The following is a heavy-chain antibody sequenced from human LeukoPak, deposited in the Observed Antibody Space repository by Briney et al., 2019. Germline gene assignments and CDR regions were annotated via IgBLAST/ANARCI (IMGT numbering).Heavy chain of an antibody. V-gene: IGHV3-48*02. CDR1: GFTFSSYA. J-gene: IGHJ6*02. D-gene: IGHD3-10*01. CDR3: VTAFRIRGYYYGLDV. Sequence: GGSLRLSCAASGFTFSSYAMSWVRQAPGKGLEWVSYISSRSEMIYYADSVRGRFTISRDNAKNSVYLQMNSLRDEDTALYYCVTAFRIRGYYYGLDVWGQGTTVTVSS. CDR2: ISSRSEMI.